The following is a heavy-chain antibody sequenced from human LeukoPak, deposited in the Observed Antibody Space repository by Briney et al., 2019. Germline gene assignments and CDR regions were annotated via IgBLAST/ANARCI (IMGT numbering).Heavy chain of an antibody. J-gene: IGHJ4*02. CDR3: ARHSGSGWQALGY. CDR1: GYTFSNYG. CDR2: TSYNGNT. V-gene: IGHV1-18*04. Sequence: GASVKVSCKASGYTFSNYGISWVRQAPGLGLEWMGWTSYNGNTNYAQKFQDRVTVTTDTSTTTAYMELRSLESDDTAVYYCARHSGSGWQALGYWGQGTLVTVPS. D-gene: IGHD6-19*01.